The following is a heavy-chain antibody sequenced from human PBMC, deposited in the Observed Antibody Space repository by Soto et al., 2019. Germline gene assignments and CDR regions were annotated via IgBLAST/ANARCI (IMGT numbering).Heavy chain of an antibody. CDR3: ARHRIAARPPNNWFDP. J-gene: IGHJ5*02. Sequence: SETLSLTCTVSGGSISSSSYYWGWIRQPPGKGLEWIGSIYYSGSTYYNPSLKSRVTISVDTSKNQFSLKLSSVTAADTAVYYCARHRIAARPPNNWFDPWGQGTLVTVSS. CDR2: IYYSGST. D-gene: IGHD6-6*01. V-gene: IGHV4-39*01. CDR1: GGSISSSSYY.